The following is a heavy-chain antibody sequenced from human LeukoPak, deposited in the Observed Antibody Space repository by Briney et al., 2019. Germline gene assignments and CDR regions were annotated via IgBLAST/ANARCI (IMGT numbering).Heavy chain of an antibody. CDR1: GFTFSTYT. J-gene: IGHJ4*02. CDR2: INWNGGST. D-gene: IGHD3-3*01. Sequence: GGSLRLSCAASGFTFSTYTMNWVRQAPGKGLEWASGINWNGGSTGYADSVKGRFTISRDNAKNSLYLQMNSLRAEDTALYHCARVTIFGVVIRYFDYWGQGTLVTVSS. CDR3: ARVTIFGVVIRYFDY. V-gene: IGHV3-20*01.